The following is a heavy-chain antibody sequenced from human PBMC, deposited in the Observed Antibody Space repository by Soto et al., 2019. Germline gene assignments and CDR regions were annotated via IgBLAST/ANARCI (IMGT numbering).Heavy chain of an antibody. CDR2: ISNDGNDE. D-gene: IGHD1-26*01. CDR1: GFVFSNYG. V-gene: IGHV3-30*18. J-gene: IGHJ4*02. Sequence: QVQVVESGGGVVQPGRSLRLSCAASGFVFSNYGMHWVRQAPGKGLEWVAVISNDGNDEYYIDSVKGRFTISRDNSKNTLYLQMNTLNTEETALYYCAKDIYSGRSHLGADYWGQGTLVTVSS. CDR3: AKDIYSGRSHLGADY.